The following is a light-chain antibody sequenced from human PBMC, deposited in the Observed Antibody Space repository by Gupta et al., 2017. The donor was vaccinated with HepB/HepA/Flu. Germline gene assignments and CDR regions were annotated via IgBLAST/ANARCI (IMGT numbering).Light chain of an antibody. CDR2: EVK. Sequence: QSALAQPPSVSGSPGQSVAISCTGTRDDVGSYNRVSWYQQTPGSAPKLIIYEVKTRPSGVPYRFSGSKSGNTASLTISGLQAEDEADYFCRSYTTIGPVGFFGGGTTLTVL. J-gene: IGLJ2*01. CDR1: RDDVGSYNR. V-gene: IGLV2-18*02. CDR3: RSYTTIGPVGF.